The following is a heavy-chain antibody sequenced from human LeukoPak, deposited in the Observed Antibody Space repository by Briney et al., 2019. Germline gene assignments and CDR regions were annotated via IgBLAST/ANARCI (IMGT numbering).Heavy chain of an antibody. J-gene: IGHJ4*02. CDR1: GGSFSGYY. V-gene: IGHV4-34*01. CDR2: IDQSGTT. CDR3: ARLLYSSSVDY. Sequence: SETLPLTCVVYGGSFSGYYWSWIRQPPGKGLEWIGVIDQSGTTNYNPSLKSRVTISIDTSKKQFSLTLTSMTAADTAVYYCARLLYSSSVDYWGQGTLVTVSS. D-gene: IGHD6-13*01.